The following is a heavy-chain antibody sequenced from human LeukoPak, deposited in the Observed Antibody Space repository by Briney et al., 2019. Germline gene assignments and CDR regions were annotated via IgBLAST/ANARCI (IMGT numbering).Heavy chain of an antibody. J-gene: IGHJ4*02. V-gene: IGHV3-7*01. D-gene: IGHD1-26*01. Sequence: GWSLRLSCAASGFTFNYYWMSWVRQAPGKGLEGVANIKQYGSEKYYVDSVKGRFTISRDNAKNSLYLQMNSLRAEDTAVYYCARDPSGSLDYWGQGTLVTVSS. CDR3: ARDPSGSLDY. CDR2: IKQYGSEK. CDR1: GFTFNYYW.